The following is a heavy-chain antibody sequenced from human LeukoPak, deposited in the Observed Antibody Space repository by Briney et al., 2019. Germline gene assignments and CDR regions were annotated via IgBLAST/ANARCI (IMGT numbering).Heavy chain of an antibody. CDR3: ARDKWELPFDY. CDR1: GYSLTTYY. Sequence: ASVKVSCKASGYSLTTYYMHWVRQAPGRGLEWMGIINPSGGSTSYAQKFQGRVTMTRDTSTSTVYMELSSLRSEDTAVYYCARDKWELPFDYWGQGTLVTVSS. D-gene: IGHD1-26*01. CDR2: INPSGGST. V-gene: IGHV1-46*01. J-gene: IGHJ4*02.